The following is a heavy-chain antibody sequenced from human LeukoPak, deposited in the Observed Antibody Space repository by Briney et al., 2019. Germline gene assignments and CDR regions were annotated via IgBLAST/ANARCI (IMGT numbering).Heavy chain of an antibody. Sequence: GGSLRLSCAASGFTFSNYGMHWVRQAPGKGLEWVAFIRFDGTNKFYADSVKGRFTISRDNSQNTVSLQVNSLRAEDTAVYYCANIVWGQGTLVTVSS. D-gene: IGHD3-16*02. CDR2: IRFDGTNK. CDR3: ANIV. V-gene: IGHV3-30*02. CDR1: GFTFSNYG. J-gene: IGHJ4*02.